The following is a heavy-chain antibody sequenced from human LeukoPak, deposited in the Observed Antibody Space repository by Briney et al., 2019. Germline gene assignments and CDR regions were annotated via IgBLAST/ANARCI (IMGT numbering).Heavy chain of an antibody. D-gene: IGHD3-9*01. CDR2: IYHSGST. V-gene: IGHV4-4*02. CDR3: ARVYYDILTGYYGMDV. Sequence: SGTLSLTCAVSGGSISSSNWWSWGRQPPGKGLGWIGEIYHSGSTNYNPSLKSRVTISVDNSKNKFSLKLSSVTAADTAVYYCARVYYDILTGYYGMDVWGKGTTVTVSS. J-gene: IGHJ6*04. CDR1: GGSISSSNW.